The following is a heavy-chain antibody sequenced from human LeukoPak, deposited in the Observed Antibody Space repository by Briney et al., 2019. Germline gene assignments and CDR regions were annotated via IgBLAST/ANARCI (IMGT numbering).Heavy chain of an antibody. V-gene: IGHV1-18*01. D-gene: IGHD3-10*01. CDR2: ISAYNGNT. J-gene: IGHJ4*02. Sequence: ASVKVSCKASGGTFSSYAISWVRQAPGQGLEWMGWISAYNGNTNYAQKLQGRVTMATDTSTSTAYMELRSLRSDDTAVYYCAREFHGSGSYYYWGQGTLVTVSS. CDR1: GGTFSSYA. CDR3: AREFHGSGSYYY.